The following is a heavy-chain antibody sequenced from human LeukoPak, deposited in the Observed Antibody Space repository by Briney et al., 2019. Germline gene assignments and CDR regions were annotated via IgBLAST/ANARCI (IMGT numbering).Heavy chain of an antibody. J-gene: IGHJ4*02. CDR3: AKGVNGYSSSWYDY. Sequence: GGSLRLSCAASGFSFNNYWMSWVRQAPGKGLEWVANINQAGSDKYYLDSVKGRFTISRDNSKNTLYLQMNSLRAEDTAVYFCAKGVNGYSSSWYDYWGQGTLVTVSS. V-gene: IGHV3-7*05. D-gene: IGHD6-13*01. CDR2: INQAGSDK. CDR1: GFSFNNYW.